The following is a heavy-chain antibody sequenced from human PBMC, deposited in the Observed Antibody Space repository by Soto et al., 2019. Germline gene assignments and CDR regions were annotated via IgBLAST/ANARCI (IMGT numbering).Heavy chain of an antibody. CDR1: GFSLSTGGVG. Sequence: SGPTLVNPTQTLTLTCTFSGFSLSTGGVGVGWIRQPPGKGLEWIGDIYYSGSTNYNPSLKSRVTISADTSKNQFSLKLSSVTAADTAVYYCARQSRCVNGLCGNAFDIWGQGTMVTVSS. J-gene: IGHJ3*02. CDR2: IYYSGST. V-gene: IGHV4-61*08. D-gene: IGHD2-8*01. CDR3: ARQSRCVNGLCGNAFDI.